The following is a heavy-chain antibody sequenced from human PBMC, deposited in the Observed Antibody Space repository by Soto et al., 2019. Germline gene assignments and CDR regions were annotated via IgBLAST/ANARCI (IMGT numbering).Heavy chain of an antibody. CDR3: ARGRKGMDV. J-gene: IGHJ6*02. CDR1: GDTFTNYD. V-gene: IGHV1-8*01. CDR2: MNPNSGNT. Sequence: QVQLVQSGAEVKKPGASVKVSCKASGDTFTNYDIKWVRQATGQGLEWMGWMNPNSGNTGYAQKFQGRVTMTRNTSISTGYMGLSSLRSEDPAVYYCARGRKGMDVWGQGTTGTVSS.